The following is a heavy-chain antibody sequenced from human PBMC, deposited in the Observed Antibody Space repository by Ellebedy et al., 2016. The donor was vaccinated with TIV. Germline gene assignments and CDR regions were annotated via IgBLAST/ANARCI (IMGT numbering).Heavy chain of an antibody. CDR3: VKDIRTIFRVTLGYMDV. D-gene: IGHD3-3*01. J-gene: IGHJ6*04. V-gene: IGHV3-9*01. CDR2: ISWDSARI. Sequence: GGSLRLXXEASGFSFEDYAMHWVRQAPGKGLEWVSGISWDSARIGYADSVKGRFTISRDNAKNSLYLQMNSLRAEDTALYYCVKDIRTIFRVTLGYMDVWGKGTTVTVSS. CDR1: GFSFEDYA.